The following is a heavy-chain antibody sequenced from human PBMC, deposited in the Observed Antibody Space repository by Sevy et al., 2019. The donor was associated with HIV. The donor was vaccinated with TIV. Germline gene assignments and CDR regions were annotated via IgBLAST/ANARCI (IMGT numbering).Heavy chain of an antibody. CDR1: GGSISSSNW. CDR3: ARDGARGSYGDYDGDAFHV. J-gene: IGHJ3*01. D-gene: IGHD4-17*01. Sequence: SETLSLTCAVSGGSISSSNWWSWVRQPPGKGLEWIGEIYYGGTTNYNPSLKSRFTISIDKSNNHFSLNLTSVTAADTALYYCARDGARGSYGDYDGDAFHVWGQGTLVTVSS. CDR2: IYYGGTT. V-gene: IGHV4-4*02.